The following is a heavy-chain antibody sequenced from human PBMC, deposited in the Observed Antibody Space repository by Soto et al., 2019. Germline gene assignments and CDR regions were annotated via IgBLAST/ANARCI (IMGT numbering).Heavy chain of an antibody. CDR2: IYYSGST. V-gene: IGHV4-59*12. D-gene: IGHD2-21*01. CDR1: GGSISSYY. Sequence: PSETLSLTCTVSGGSISSYYWSWIRQPPGKGLEWIGYIYYSGSTTYNPSLNSRVTISVDKSKNQFSLELSSVTAADTAVYYCARDSGGGADYWGQGTLVTVSS. J-gene: IGHJ4*02. CDR3: ARDSGGGADY.